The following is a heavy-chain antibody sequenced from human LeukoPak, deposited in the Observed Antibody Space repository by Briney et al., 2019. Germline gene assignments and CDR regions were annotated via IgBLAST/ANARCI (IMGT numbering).Heavy chain of an antibody. D-gene: IGHD2-15*01. J-gene: IGHJ5*02. CDR2: IYYSGST. CDR1: GGSISSYY. Sequence: SETLSLTCTVSGGSISSYYWSWIRQPPGRGLEWIGYIYYSGSTNYNPSLKSRVTISVDTSKNQFSLKLSSVTAADTAVYYCARDTGYCSGGSCPNWFDPWGQGTLVTVSS. V-gene: IGHV4-59*01. CDR3: ARDTGYCSGGSCPNWFDP.